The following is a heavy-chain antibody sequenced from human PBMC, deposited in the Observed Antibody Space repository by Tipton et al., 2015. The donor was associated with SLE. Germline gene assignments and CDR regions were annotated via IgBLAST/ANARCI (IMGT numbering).Heavy chain of an antibody. CDR1: GYTFSYYG. J-gene: IGHJ3*02. CDR2: ISAYNGQT. V-gene: IGHV1-18*01. Sequence: QLVQSGAELKKPGASVKVSCKTSGYTFSYYGASWVRQVPGQGLEWMGWISAYNGQTSYAQKFQGRVTLTTDTSTTTAYMEVRSLRSDDTALYYCARGTTDNAFDIWGQGTLITVSS. D-gene: IGHD2/OR15-2a*01. CDR3: ARGTTDNAFDI.